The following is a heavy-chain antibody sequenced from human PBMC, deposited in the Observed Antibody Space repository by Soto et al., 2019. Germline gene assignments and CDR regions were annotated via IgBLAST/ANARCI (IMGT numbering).Heavy chain of an antibody. J-gene: IGHJ3*02. D-gene: IGHD3-3*01. CDR1: GYTVTTHY. Sequence: QVQLVQSGAEVKKPGASVKISCTASGYTVTTHYMHWVRQAPGRGLEWMGAINPGSGAAKYTQTFQDRVTMTRDMSTHTVYMEVSAMRSDDTAVFYCARGGEVGVAGSAAFDMWGQWTMVTVSS. V-gene: IGHV1-46*01. CDR2: INPGSGAA. CDR3: ARGGEVGVAGSAAFDM.